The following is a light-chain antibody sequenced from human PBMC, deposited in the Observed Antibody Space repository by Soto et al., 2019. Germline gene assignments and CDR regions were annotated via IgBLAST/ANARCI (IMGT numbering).Light chain of an antibody. Sequence: EIVLTQSPATLSLSPGERATLSCWASQSFSSYLAWYQHKPGQAPRLLIYDASNRATGIPARFSGSGSGTDFTLTISSLEPEDFEVYYCQQRSNWPWTFGQGTKVDIX. CDR3: QQRSNWPWT. CDR1: QSFSSY. V-gene: IGKV3-11*01. CDR2: DAS. J-gene: IGKJ1*01.